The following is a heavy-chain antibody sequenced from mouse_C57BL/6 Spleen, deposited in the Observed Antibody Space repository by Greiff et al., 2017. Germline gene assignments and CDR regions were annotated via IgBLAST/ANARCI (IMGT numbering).Heavy chain of an antibody. CDR2: ILPGSGST. D-gene: IGHD2-1*01. CDR3: ARGVGYYANWGYFDY. V-gene: IGHV1-9*01. Sequence: VQLQQSGAELMKPGASVKLSCKATGYTFTGYWIEWVKQRPGHGLEWIGEILPGSGSTNYNEKFKGKATFTADTSSNTAYMQLSSLTTEDSAVYSCARGVGYYANWGYFDYWGQGTTLTVSS. CDR1: GYTFTGYW. J-gene: IGHJ2*01.